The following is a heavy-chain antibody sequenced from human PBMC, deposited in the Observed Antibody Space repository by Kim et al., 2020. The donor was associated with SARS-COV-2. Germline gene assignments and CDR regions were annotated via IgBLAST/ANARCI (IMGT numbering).Heavy chain of an antibody. CDR3: ARDRKSSSWSEYYFDY. CDR1: GFTFSSYG. Sequence: GGSLRLSCAASGFTFSSYGMHWVRQAPGKGLEWVAVIWNDGSNKYYADSVKGRFTISRDNSKNTLYLQMNSLRAEDTAVYYCARDRKSSSWSEYYFDYWGQGTLVTVSS. CDR2: IWNDGSNK. J-gene: IGHJ4*02. V-gene: IGHV3-33*01. D-gene: IGHD6-13*01.